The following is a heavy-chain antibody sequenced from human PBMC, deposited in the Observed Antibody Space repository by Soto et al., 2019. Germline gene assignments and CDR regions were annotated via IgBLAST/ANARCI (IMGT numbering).Heavy chain of an antibody. D-gene: IGHD3-22*01. J-gene: IGHJ4*02. CDR2: IRGSGGDT. V-gene: IGHV3-23*01. CDR3: VKGHSDSYYSFAY. Sequence: EVQLLESGGGLVQPGGSLRLSCAASGFTCSFCAMNWVRQAPGKGLEWVSSIRGSGGDTYYADSVRGRFTISRDNSKNTLYLQMNSLRVEDTAVYYWVKGHSDSYYSFAYWGQGTVVTVSS. CDR1: GFTCSFCA.